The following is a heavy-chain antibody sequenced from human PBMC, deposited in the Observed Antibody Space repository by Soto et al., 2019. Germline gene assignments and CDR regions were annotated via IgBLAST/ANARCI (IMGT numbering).Heavy chain of an antibody. Sequence: GGSLRLSSAASGFTVSNNYMSWVRQAPGKGQKRVSVIYSGSSAYYADSVKGRFTISRDNSKNTLYLQMNSLRAEDTAVYYCARHGYSYGGGYFDYWDQGT. CDR1: GFTVSNNY. D-gene: IGHD5-18*01. J-gene: IGHJ4*02. CDR3: ARHGYSYGGGYFDY. V-gene: IGHV3-66*04. CDR2: IYSGSSA.